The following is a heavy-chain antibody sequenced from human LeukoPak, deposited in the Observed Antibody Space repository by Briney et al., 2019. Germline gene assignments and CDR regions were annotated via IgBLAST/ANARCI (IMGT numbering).Heavy chain of an antibody. J-gene: IGHJ4*02. V-gene: IGHV1-2*06. CDR2: INPNSGGT. D-gene: IGHD3-22*01. CDR3: ARDPMYHYDSSGYYLFDY. Sequence: GASVKVSCKASGYTFTGYYMHWVRQAPGQGLEWMGRINPNSGGTNYAQKFQGRVTVTRDTSITTAYMELSGLRSDDTAVYYCARDPMYHYDSSGYYLFDYWGQGTLVTVSS. CDR1: GYTFTGYY.